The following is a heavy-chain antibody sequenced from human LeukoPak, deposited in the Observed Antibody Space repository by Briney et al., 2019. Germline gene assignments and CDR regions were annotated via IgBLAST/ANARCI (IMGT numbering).Heavy chain of an antibody. CDR3: ASTYYDFIDYYYYMDV. V-gene: IGHV1-69*05. CDR1: GGTFSSYA. CDR2: IIPIFGTA. D-gene: IGHD3-3*01. J-gene: IGHJ6*03. Sequence: SVKVSCKASGGTFSSYAISWVRQAPGQGLEWMGGIIPIFGTANYAQKFQGRVTITTDESTSTAYMELSSLRSEDTAVYYCASTYYDFIDYYYYMDVWGKGTTVTVSS.